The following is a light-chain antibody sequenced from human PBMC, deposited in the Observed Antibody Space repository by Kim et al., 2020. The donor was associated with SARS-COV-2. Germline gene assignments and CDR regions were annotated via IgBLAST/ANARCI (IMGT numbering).Light chain of an antibody. Sequence: GQTITTSGPGTSSDVGGYNYVSWYQQHPGKAPKLMVYDVSQRPSGVSNRFSGSKSGNTASLTISGLQAEDEADYYCSSYTSSSTWVFGGGTQLTVL. CDR2: DVS. CDR1: SSDVGGYNY. CDR3: SSYTSSSTWV. V-gene: IGLV2-14*04. J-gene: IGLJ3*02.